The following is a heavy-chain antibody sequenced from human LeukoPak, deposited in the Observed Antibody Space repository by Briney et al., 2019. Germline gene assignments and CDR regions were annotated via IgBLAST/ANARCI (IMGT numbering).Heavy chain of an antibody. Sequence: GGSLRLSCAASGFTFSSFWMNWLRQAPGKGLEWVANIKQDGSEKYYADSVKGRFTISRDNAKNSLLLQMNSLRAEDTAVYYCAREGDISVITDAYWGQGTRVTVSS. V-gene: IGHV3-7*01. CDR3: AREGDISVITDAY. J-gene: IGHJ4*02. CDR2: IKQDGSEK. D-gene: IGHD5-12*01. CDR1: GFTFSSFW.